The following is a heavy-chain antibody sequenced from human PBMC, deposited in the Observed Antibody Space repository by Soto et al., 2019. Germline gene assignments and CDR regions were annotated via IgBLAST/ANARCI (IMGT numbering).Heavy chain of an antibody. CDR2: INPDNGNT. J-gene: IGHJ5*02. D-gene: IGHD2-15*01. CDR3: ARGIATGQIDT. Sequence: ASVKVSCKASGYTFTRYTMSWVRQAPGQRLEWMGWINPDNGNTKSSQKFQDRVIITRDTSASTAYMDLSSLRSEDTAVYYCARGIATGQIDTWGQGTLVTVSS. V-gene: IGHV1-3*01. CDR1: GYTFTRYT.